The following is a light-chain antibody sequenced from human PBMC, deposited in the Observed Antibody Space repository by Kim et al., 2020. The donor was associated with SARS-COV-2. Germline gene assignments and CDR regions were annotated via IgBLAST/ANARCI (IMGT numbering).Light chain of an antibody. Sequence: AASRPAACITCSGNKLGDKYASWYQQKPGQSLVVFIYEDNKPPAGIPGRFSGSSSGNTATLTISETQAMDEADYYCQAGDSNTVVFGGGTQLTVL. J-gene: IGLJ2*01. CDR1: KLGDKY. CDR2: EDN. CDR3: QAGDSNTVV. V-gene: IGLV3-1*01.